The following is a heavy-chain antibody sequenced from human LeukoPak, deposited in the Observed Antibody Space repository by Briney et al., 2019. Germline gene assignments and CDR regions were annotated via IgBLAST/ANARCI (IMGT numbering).Heavy chain of an antibody. CDR1: GYTFTSYG. J-gene: IGHJ4*02. CDR3: AREAVSTMIVNDDY. D-gene: IGHD3-22*01. Sequence: ASVKVSCKASGYTFTSYGISWVRQAPGQGLEWMGWISACNGNTNYAQKFQGRVTMTRDMSTSTVYMELSSLRSEDTAVYYCAREAVSTMIVNDDYWGQGTLVTVSS. CDR2: ISACNGNT. V-gene: IGHV1-18*01.